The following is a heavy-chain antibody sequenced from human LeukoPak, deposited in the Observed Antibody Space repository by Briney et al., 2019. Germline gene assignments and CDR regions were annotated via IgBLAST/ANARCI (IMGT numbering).Heavy chain of an antibody. D-gene: IGHD6-25*01. V-gene: IGHV4-61*01. CDR3: VCAAGYYYYGMDV. J-gene: IGHJ6*02. CDR1: GGSVSSGSYY. Sequence: PSETLSLTCTVSGGSVSSGSYYWSWIRQPPGKGLEWIGYISYSGSTNYNPSLKSRVTISADTSKNQFSLKLSSVTAADTAVYYCVCAAGYYYYGMDVWGQGTTVTVSS. CDR2: ISYSGST.